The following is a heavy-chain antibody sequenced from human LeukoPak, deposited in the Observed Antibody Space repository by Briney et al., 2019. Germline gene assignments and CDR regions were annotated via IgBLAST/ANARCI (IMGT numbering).Heavy chain of an antibody. J-gene: IGHJ4*02. CDR2: IDWDDDK. V-gene: IGHV2-70*17. D-gene: IGHD1-1*01. CDR3: ARTLTRTTHRRFDY. CDR1: GFSLSTTGMC. Sequence: ESGPTLVNPTQTLTLTCTFSGFSLSTTGMCVSWIPQRPGKALEWLARIDWDDDKFYSTSLKTRLTISKDTSKNQVVLTMTNMDPVVTATCYCARTLTRTTHRRFDYWGQGTLVTVSS.